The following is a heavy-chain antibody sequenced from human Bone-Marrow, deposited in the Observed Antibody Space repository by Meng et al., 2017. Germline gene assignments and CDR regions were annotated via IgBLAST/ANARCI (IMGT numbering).Heavy chain of an antibody. Sequence: ASVKVSCKASGYTFTSYDINWVRQATGQGLEWMGWMNPNSGNTGYAQKFQGRVTITRNTSISTAYMELSSLRSEDTAVYYCARGEYYDSSGYYRNNDAFDIWGQGTMVTVSS. J-gene: IGHJ3*02. CDR3: ARGEYYDSSGYYRNNDAFDI. CDR2: MNPNSGNT. V-gene: IGHV1-8*03. D-gene: IGHD3-22*01. CDR1: GYTFTSYD.